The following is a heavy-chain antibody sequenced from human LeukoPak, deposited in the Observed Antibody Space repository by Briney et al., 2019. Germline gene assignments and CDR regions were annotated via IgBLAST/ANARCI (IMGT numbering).Heavy chain of an antibody. CDR2: INPNSGGT. J-gene: IGHJ4*02. V-gene: IGHV1-2*02. Sequence: ASVKVSCKASGYTFTAYYMHWVRPAPGQGLEWMGWINPNSGGTNYVQKFQGRVTMTRDTSISTAYMELSRLTSDDTAVYYCARRGHGDLDYWGQGTLVTVSS. CDR1: GYTFTAYY. D-gene: IGHD4-17*01. CDR3: ARRGHGDLDY.